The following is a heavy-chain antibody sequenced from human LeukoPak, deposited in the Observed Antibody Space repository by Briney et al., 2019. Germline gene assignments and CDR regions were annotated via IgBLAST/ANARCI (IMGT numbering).Heavy chain of an antibody. J-gene: IGHJ3*02. D-gene: IGHD3-10*01. Sequence: GGSLRLSCAASGFTFSSYAMGWVRQAPGKGLEWVSYISGIDSTIYYADSVKGRFTISRDNAKNSLYLQMNSLRAEDTAVYYCARDSTGSGSCAFDIWGQGTMVTVSS. CDR3: ARDSTGSGSCAFDI. CDR1: GFTFSSYA. CDR2: ISGIDSTI. V-gene: IGHV3-48*03.